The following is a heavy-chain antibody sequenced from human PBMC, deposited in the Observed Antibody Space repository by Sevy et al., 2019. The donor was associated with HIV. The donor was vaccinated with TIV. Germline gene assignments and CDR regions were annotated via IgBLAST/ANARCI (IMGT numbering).Heavy chain of an antibody. V-gene: IGHV3-33*08. J-gene: IGHJ3*02. D-gene: IGHD6-6*01. Sequence: GGSLRLSCAASGFTFSSYGMHWVRQAPGKGLEWVAVIWYDGSNKYYADSVKGRFTISRDNSKNTLYLQMNRLRAEDTAVYYCASDTLERSSSAAFDIWGQGTMVTVSS. CDR3: ASDTLERSSSAAFDI. CDR2: IWYDGSNK. CDR1: GFTFSSYG.